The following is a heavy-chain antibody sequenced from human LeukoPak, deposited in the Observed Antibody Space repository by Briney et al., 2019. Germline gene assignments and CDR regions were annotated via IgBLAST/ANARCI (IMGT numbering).Heavy chain of an antibody. CDR3: ARCCYYDSSGYYYRFDY. CDR1: GGTFSSYA. J-gene: IGHJ4*02. CDR2: IIPIFGTA. Sequence: SVKVSCKASGGTFSSYAISWVRQAPGQGLEWMGGIIPIFGTANYAQKFQGRVTTTADESTSTAYMELSSLRSEDTAVYYCARCCYYDSSGYYYRFDYWGQGTLVTVSS. V-gene: IGHV1-69*01. D-gene: IGHD3-22*01.